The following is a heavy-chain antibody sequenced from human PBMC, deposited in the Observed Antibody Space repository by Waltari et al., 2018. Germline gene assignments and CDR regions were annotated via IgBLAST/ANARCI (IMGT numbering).Heavy chain of an antibody. Sequence: QVQLVESGGGVVQPGRSLSLSCAASGFTFSSYGMQWVRQAPGKGLEWVAVISYDGSNKYYADSVKGRFTISRDNSKNTLYLQMNSLRAEDTAVYYCAKDYYGDTPDYWGQGTLVTVSS. J-gene: IGHJ4*02. CDR3: AKDYYGDTPDY. CDR1: GFTFSSYG. CDR2: ISYDGSNK. D-gene: IGHD4-17*01. V-gene: IGHV3-30*18.